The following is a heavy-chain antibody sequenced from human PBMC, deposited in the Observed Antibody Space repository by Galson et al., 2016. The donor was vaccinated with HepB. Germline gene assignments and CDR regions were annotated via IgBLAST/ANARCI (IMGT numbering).Heavy chain of an antibody. CDR2: IYQGETA. J-gene: IGHJ4*02. CDR1: GVSITSGGFS. D-gene: IGHD3-3*01. CDR3: ARGTYDFWSGVSPTEYYFDY. Sequence: TLSLTCAVSGVSITSGGFSWNWIRQPPGKGLEWIGYIYQGETAYYTPSLRSRVTMALHRTNNLFSLKLSSVTAADTAVYYCARGTYDFWSGVSPTEYYFDYWGQGALVAVSS. V-gene: IGHV4-30-2*01.